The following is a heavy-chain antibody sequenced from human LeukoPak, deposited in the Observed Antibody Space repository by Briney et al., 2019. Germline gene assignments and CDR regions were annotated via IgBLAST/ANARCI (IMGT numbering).Heavy chain of an antibody. Sequence: GGSLRLSCAASGFTFSSYWMHWVRQAPGKGLVWVSRINSDGSSTSYADSVKGRFTISRDNAKNTLYLQMNSLRAEDTAVYYCAREPSSGSYYGGYYYYMDVWGKGTTVIVSS. V-gene: IGHV3-74*01. CDR1: GFTFSSYW. CDR3: AREPSSGSYYGGYYYYMDV. CDR2: INSDGSST. J-gene: IGHJ6*03. D-gene: IGHD1-26*01.